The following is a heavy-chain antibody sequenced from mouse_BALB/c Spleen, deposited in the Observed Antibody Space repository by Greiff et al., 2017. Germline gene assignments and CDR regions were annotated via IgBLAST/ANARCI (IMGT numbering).Heavy chain of an antibody. CDR1: GYTFTDYW. D-gene: IGHD2-14*01. J-gene: IGHJ1*01. CDR2: IDTSDSYT. CDR3: ARYDEYFDV. V-gene: IGHV1-69*01. Sequence: VQLQQPGAELVMPGASVKMSCKASGYTFTDYWMHWVKQRPGQGLEWIGAIDTSDSYTSYNQKFKGKATLTVDESSSTAYMQLSSLTSEDSAVYYCARYDEYFDVWGAGTTVTVSS.